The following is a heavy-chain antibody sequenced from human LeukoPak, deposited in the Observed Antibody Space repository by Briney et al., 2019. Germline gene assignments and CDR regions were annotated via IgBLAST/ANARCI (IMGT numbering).Heavy chain of an antibody. D-gene: IGHD3-9*01. CDR3: ARRAYYDILTGYYAVDAFDI. Sequence: GGSLRLSCAASGFSFSSYGMHWVRQAPGKGLEWVSFLSYDGDDSHYADSVKGRFTISRDNSKNSLYLQMNSLRAEDTAVYYCARRAYYDILTGYYAVDAFDIWGQGTMVTVSS. CDR1: GFSFSSYG. CDR2: LSYDGDDS. V-gene: IGHV3-30*12. J-gene: IGHJ3*02.